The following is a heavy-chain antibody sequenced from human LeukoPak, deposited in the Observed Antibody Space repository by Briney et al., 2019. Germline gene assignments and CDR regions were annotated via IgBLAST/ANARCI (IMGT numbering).Heavy chain of an antibody. Sequence: PGRSLRLSCAASGFTFSSYGMHCRRQAPGKGLEWVAVIWYDGSNKYYADSVKGRFTISRDNSKNTLYLQMNSLRAEDTAVYYCARDADGTRFDYWGQGTLVTVSS. CDR1: GFTFSSYG. D-gene: IGHD3/OR15-3a*01. CDR3: ARDADGTRFDY. J-gene: IGHJ4*02. V-gene: IGHV3-33*01. CDR2: IWYDGSNK.